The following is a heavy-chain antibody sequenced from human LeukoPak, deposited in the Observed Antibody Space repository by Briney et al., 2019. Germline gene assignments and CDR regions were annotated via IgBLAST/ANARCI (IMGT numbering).Heavy chain of an antibody. CDR3: ARDSQWLVLDHYYGMDV. Sequence: GGSLRLSCAASGFTFSSYAMSWVRQAPGKGREWVSAISGSGGSTYYADSVKGRFTISRENSKNTLYLQMNSLSAEDTAVYYCARDSQWLVLDHYYGMDVWGQGTTVTVSS. CDR1: GFTFSSYA. V-gene: IGHV3-23*01. J-gene: IGHJ6*02. D-gene: IGHD6-19*01. CDR2: ISGSGGST.